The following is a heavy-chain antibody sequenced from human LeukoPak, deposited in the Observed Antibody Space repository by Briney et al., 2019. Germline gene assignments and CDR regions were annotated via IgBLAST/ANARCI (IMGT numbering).Heavy chain of an antibody. D-gene: IGHD3-10*01. J-gene: IGHJ6*04. CDR3: ARNYGSGGYFSYYGMDV. Sequence: SETLSLTCTVSGGSISSYYWSWIRQPPGKGLEWIGYIYYSGSTNYNPSLKSRVTLSVDTSKNQFSLKLSSVTAADTAVYYCARNYGSGGYFSYYGMDVWGKGTTVTVSS. V-gene: IGHV4-59*01. CDR2: IYYSGST. CDR1: GGSISSYY.